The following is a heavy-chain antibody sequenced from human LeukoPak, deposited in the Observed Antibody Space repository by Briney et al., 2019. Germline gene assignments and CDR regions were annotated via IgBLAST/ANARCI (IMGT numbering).Heavy chain of an antibody. CDR2: IKQDGSEK. V-gene: IGHV3-7*01. CDR1: GFTFSSYW. CDR3: ARDQAEVVIATPETFDP. D-gene: IGHD3-22*01. J-gene: IGHJ5*02. Sequence: GGSLRLSCAASGFTFSSYWMSWVRQAPGKGLEWVANIKQDGSEKYYVDSVKGRFTISRDNAKNSLYLQMNSLRAEDTAVYYCARDQAEVVIATPETFDPWGQGTLVTVSS.